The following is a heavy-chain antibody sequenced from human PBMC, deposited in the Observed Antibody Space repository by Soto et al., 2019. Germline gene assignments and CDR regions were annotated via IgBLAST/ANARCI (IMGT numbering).Heavy chain of an antibody. V-gene: IGHV3-23*01. Sequence: PGGSLGLSCAASGFTFSDYPMTWVRQAPGKGLEWVSVVSASGSGAYYTDSVKGRFTASRDNFKNTLYLQMNSLRVEDTAVYYCAKNMRTGVAAYEYWGQGTLVTVSS. CDR2: VSASGSGA. D-gene: IGHD3-3*01. CDR3: AKNMRTGVAAYEY. CDR1: GFTFSDYP. J-gene: IGHJ4*02.